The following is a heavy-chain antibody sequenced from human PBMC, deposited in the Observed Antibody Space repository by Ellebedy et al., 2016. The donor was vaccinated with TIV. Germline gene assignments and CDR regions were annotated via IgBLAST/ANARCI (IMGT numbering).Heavy chain of an antibody. Sequence: SETLSLXXTVSGGSISSGDYYWRWIRQPPGKGLEWIGYIYYSGTTYSNPSLRSRVVISVDKSKNQFSLKLSSVTAADTAVYYCARDRQQLISYDYWGQGALVTVSS. D-gene: IGHD2-2*01. CDR3: ARDRQQLISYDY. V-gene: IGHV4-30-4*01. CDR2: IYYSGTT. J-gene: IGHJ4*02. CDR1: GGSISSGDYY.